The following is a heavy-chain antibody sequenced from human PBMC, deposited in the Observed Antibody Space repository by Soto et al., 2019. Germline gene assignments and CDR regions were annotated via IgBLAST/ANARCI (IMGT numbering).Heavy chain of an antibody. J-gene: IGHJ4*01. V-gene: IGHV1-2*02. CDR1: GYIFTAYY. D-gene: IGHD2-15*01. CDR3: ARVFYGADCNY. CDR2: INPFNCGT. Sequence: QVPLVQSGAEVKKPGASLKVSCKTSGYIFTAYYIHWVRQAPGQGPGWMGWINPFNCGTKYAQKFEGRVTMTRDTSSSTAFMELRTLTSDDTAVYYCARVFYGADCNYWGHGTLVTVSP.